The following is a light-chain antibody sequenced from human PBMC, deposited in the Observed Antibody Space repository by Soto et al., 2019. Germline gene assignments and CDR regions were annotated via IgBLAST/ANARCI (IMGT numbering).Light chain of an antibody. V-gene: IGKV4-1*01. Sequence: DIVMTQSPDSLTVSLGERATINCKSSLSVFYSSNNQNYLAWYQHKPGQPPKLLIYWASTRESGVPDRFSGSGSGTDFTLTISSLQAEDVAVYYCHQYYTTLAPTFGGGTKVEIK. CDR2: WAS. J-gene: IGKJ4*01. CDR1: LSVFYSSNNQNY. CDR3: HQYYTTLAPT.